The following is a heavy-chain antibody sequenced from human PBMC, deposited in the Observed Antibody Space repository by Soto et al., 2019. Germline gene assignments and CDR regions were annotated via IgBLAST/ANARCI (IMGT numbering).Heavy chain of an antibody. CDR2: ISWDGGST. V-gene: IGHV3-43D*04. CDR3: AKDALSRDYDFWSGYYEAAGMDV. Sequence: LRLSCAASGFTLGDYAMHWVRQAPGKGLEWVSLISWDGGSTYYADSAKGRFTISRDNSKNSLYLQMNSLRAEDTALYYCAKDALSRDYDFWSGYYEAAGMDVWGQGTTVTVSS. D-gene: IGHD3-3*01. J-gene: IGHJ6*02. CDR1: GFTLGDYA.